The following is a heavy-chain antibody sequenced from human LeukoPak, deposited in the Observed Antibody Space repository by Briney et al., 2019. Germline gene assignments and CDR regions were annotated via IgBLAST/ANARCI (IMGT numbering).Heavy chain of an antibody. CDR1: GFTFSSYA. V-gene: IGHV3-23*01. CDR3: TKVRSGSSNWALRVFDY. J-gene: IGHJ4*02. CDR2: ISAGGDGT. D-gene: IGHD6-13*01. Sequence: GGSLRLSCAASGFTFSSYAMSWVRQAPGKGLEWVSGISAGGDGTYYADPVKGRFTISRDNSKSTLYLQMNNLGVEDTAVYYCTKVRSGSSNWALRVFDYWGQGALVTVSS.